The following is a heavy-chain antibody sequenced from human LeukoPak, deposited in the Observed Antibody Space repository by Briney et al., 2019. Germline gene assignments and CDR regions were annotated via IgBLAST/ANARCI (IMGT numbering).Heavy chain of an antibody. CDR1: GGSFSGYY. CDR2: INHSGST. J-gene: IGHJ4*02. Sequence: PSETLSLTCAVYGGSFSGYYWSWIRQPPGKGLEWIGEINHSGSTNYNPSLKSRVTISVDTSKNQFSLKLSSVTAADTAVYYCARATSGSRDGYNWRFDYWGQGTLVTVSS. V-gene: IGHV4-34*01. D-gene: IGHD5-24*01. CDR3: ARATSGSRDGYNWRFDY.